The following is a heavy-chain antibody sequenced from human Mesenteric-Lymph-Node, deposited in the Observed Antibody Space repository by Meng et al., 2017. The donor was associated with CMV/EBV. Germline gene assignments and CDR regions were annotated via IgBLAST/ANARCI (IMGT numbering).Heavy chain of an antibody. CDR3: ARDQGSGSSNGDGFDY. J-gene: IGHJ4*02. D-gene: IGHD1-26*01. CDR1: GFTLSSYE. V-gene: IGHV3-48*03. CDR2: ISSSGSTI. Sequence: GESLKISCAASGFTLSSYEMNWVRQAPGKGLEWVSYISSSGSTIYYADSVKGRFTISRDNAKNSLYLQMNSLRAEDTAVYYCARDQGSGSSNGDGFDYWGQGTLVTVSS.